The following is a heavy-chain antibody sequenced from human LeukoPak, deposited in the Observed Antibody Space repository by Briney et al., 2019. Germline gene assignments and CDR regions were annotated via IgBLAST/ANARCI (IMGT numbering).Heavy chain of an antibody. Sequence: PGGSLRLSCAASGFTFSSYSMNWVRQAPGKGLEWVSSISSSSSYIYYADSVKGRFTISRDNAKNSLYLQMSSLRAEDTAVYYCARDSGASYYDFWSGYQPDAFDIWGQGTMVTVSS. CDR3: ARDSGASYYDFWSGYQPDAFDI. J-gene: IGHJ3*02. V-gene: IGHV3-21*01. D-gene: IGHD3-3*01. CDR1: GFTFSSYS. CDR2: ISSSSSYI.